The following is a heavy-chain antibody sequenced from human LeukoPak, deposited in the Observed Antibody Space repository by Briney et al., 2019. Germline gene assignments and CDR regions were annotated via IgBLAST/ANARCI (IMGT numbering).Heavy chain of an antibody. V-gene: IGHV4-34*01. Sequence: TSETLSLTCAVYGGSFSGYYWSWIRQPPGKGLEWIGEINHSGSTNYNPSLKSRVTISVDTSKNQFSLKLSSVTAADTAVYYCARGLLGSGWYWVVSNWFDPWGQGTLVTVSS. D-gene: IGHD6-19*01. CDR2: INHSGST. J-gene: IGHJ5*02. CDR1: GGSFSGYY. CDR3: ARGLLGSGWYWVVSNWFDP.